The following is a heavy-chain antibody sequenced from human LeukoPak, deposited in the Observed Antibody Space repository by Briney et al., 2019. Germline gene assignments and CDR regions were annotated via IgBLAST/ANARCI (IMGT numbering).Heavy chain of an antibody. J-gene: IGHJ4*02. Sequence: GGSLRLSCAASGFTFSSYAMSWVRQAPGKGLEWDSAISGSGGSTYYADSVKGRFAISRDNSKNTLYLRMNSLRAEDTAVYYCAKDRSRYSYGLNDYWGQGTLVTVSS. CDR2: ISGSGGST. D-gene: IGHD5-18*01. V-gene: IGHV3-23*01. CDR1: GFTFSSYA. CDR3: AKDRSRYSYGLNDY.